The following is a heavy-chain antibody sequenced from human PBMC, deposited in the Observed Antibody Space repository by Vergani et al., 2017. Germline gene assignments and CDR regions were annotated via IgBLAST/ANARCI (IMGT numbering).Heavy chain of an antibody. CDR2: ISSNGGST. CDR3: VKDSGYCSSTSCYTGTLPDY. V-gene: IGHV3-64D*06. Sequence: EVQLVESGGGLVQPGGSLRLSCSASGFTFSSYAMHWVRQAPGKGLEYVSAISSNGGSTYYADSVKGRFTISRDNSKNTLYLQMSSLGAEDTAVYYCVKDSGYCSSTSCYTGTLPDYWGQGTLVTVSS. D-gene: IGHD2-2*02. CDR1: GFTFSSYA. J-gene: IGHJ4*02.